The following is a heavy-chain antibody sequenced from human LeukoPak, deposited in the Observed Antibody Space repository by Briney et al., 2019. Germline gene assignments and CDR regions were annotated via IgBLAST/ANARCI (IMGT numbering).Heavy chain of an antibody. V-gene: IGHV1-2*06. CDR2: INPNSGGT. Sequence: ASVKVSCKASGYTFTGYYMPWVRQAPGQGLEWMGRINPNSGGTNYVQKFQGRGTMTRDTSISTAYMELSRLRSDDTAVYYCARDRIAAAGQLYNWFDPWGQGTLVTVSS. J-gene: IGHJ5*02. CDR1: GYTFTGYY. CDR3: ARDRIAAAGQLYNWFDP. D-gene: IGHD6-13*01.